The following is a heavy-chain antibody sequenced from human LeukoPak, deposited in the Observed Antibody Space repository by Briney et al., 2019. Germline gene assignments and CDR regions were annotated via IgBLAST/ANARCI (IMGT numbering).Heavy chain of an antibody. Sequence: PGGSLRLSCAASGFALSKYWMSWVRQAPGKGLEWVANIKQDESEKYYVDSVKGRFTISRDNADNSLHLQMNSLKVEDTVVYYCARYGNGEWLAHYAFDMWGQGTMVTVSS. D-gene: IGHD6-19*01. CDR1: GFALSKYW. J-gene: IGHJ3*02. CDR3: ARYGNGEWLAHYAFDM. V-gene: IGHV3-7*01. CDR2: IKQDESEK.